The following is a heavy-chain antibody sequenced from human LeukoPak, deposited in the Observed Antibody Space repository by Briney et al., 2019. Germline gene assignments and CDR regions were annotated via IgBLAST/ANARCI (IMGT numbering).Heavy chain of an antibody. CDR1: GFTFISYG. Sequence: GGSLRLSCAASGFTFISYGMHWVRQAPGKGLEWVTFIRYDGSNKYYADSVKGRFTISRDNSKNTLYLQMNSLRAGDTAVYYCAKEKISIWYFDVVDSWGQGTLVTVSS. CDR2: IRYDGSNK. J-gene: IGHJ4*02. V-gene: IGHV3-30*02. D-gene: IGHD6-13*01. CDR3: AKEKISIWYFDVVDS.